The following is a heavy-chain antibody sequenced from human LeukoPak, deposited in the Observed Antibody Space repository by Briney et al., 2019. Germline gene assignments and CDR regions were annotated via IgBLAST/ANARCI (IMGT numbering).Heavy chain of an antibody. D-gene: IGHD1-26*01. CDR3: ARDKRVGATILDY. J-gene: IGHJ4*02. CDR2: IKQDGSEI. CDR1: GFTFGDYA. Sequence: GGSLRLSCAASGFTFGDYAISWVRQAPGKGLEWVANIKQDGSEIYYVDSVKGRFTISRDNAKSSLSLQMNSLTAEDTAVYYCARDKRVGATILDYWGQGTLVTVSS. V-gene: IGHV3-7*01.